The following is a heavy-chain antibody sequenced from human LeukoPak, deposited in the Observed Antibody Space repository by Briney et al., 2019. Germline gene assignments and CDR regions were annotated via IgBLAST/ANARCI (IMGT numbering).Heavy chain of an antibody. CDR2: ISYDGSNK. V-gene: IGHV3-30-3*01. D-gene: IGHD2-2*01. CDR1: GFTFSSCA. CDR3: ARDHTPQYCSSTSCHPGAYGMDV. Sequence: GGSLRLSCAASGFTFSSCAMHWVRQAPGKGLEWVAVISYDGSNKYYADSVKGRFTISRDNSKNTLYLQMNGLRAEDTAVYYCARDHTPQYCSSTSCHPGAYGMDVWGQGTTVTVSS. J-gene: IGHJ6*02.